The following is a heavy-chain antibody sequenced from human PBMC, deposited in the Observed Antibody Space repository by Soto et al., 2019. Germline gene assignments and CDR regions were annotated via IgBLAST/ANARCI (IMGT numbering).Heavy chain of an antibody. CDR1: GDSIRSYY. Sequence: SETLSLTCTVSGDSIRSYYWSWLRQPPGKGLEWIGYIYDSGSTNYNPSLKSRVTISVDTSKSQFSLKLSSVTAADTAVYYCARDRAYYESSGLYFDYWGQGTLVTVSS. CDR3: ARDRAYYESSGLYFDY. CDR2: IYDSGST. D-gene: IGHD3-22*01. V-gene: IGHV4-59*01. J-gene: IGHJ4*02.